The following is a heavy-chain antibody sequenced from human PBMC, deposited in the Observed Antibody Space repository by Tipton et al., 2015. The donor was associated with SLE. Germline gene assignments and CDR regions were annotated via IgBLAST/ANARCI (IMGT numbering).Heavy chain of an antibody. J-gene: IGHJ3*02. CDR2: ISGSGGST. D-gene: IGHD1-26*01. CDR3: ARWENIVGATSAFDI. CDR1: GFTFSDYY. Sequence: SLRLSCAASGFTFSDYYMSWIRQAPGKGLEWVSAISGSGGSTYYADSVKGRFTISRDNSKNTLYLQMNSLRAEDTAVYYCARWENIVGATSAFDIWGQGTMVTVSS. V-gene: IGHV3-23*01.